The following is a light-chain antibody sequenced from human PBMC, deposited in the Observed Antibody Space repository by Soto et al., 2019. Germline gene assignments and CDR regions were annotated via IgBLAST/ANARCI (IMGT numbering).Light chain of an antibody. Sequence: DIQMTQSPSTLSASVGDRVTITCRASQSISSWLAWYQQKPGKAPKLLSYDASSWESGVPSRFSGSGSGTEFTLTISSLQPDDFATYYCQQYNSYPWTFGQGTKGEIK. J-gene: IGKJ1*01. CDR1: QSISSW. CDR2: DAS. CDR3: QQYNSYPWT. V-gene: IGKV1-5*01.